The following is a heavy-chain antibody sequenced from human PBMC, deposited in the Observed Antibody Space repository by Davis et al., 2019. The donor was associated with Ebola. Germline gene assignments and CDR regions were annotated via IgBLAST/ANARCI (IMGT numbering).Heavy chain of an antibody. D-gene: IGHD3-3*01. Sequence: PGGSLRLSCTVSGGSITSHYWSWIRQPPGKGLEWIGYIYYSGSTNYNPSLKSRVTISVDTSKNQFSLKLSSVTAADTAVYYCAREAYYDFWSGYPDTFDIWGQGTMVTVSS. V-gene: IGHV4-59*11. CDR2: IYYSGST. CDR1: GGSITSHY. J-gene: IGHJ3*02. CDR3: AREAYYDFWSGYPDTFDI.